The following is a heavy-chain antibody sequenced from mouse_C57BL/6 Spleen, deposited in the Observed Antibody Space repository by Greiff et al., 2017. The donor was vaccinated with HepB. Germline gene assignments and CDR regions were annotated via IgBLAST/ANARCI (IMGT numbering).Heavy chain of an antibody. D-gene: IGHD1-1*01. V-gene: IGHV1-76*01. CDR2: IYPGSGNT. J-gene: IGHJ2*01. Sequence: QVQLQQSGAELVRPGASVKLSCKASGYTFTDYYINWVKQRPGQGLEWIARIYPGSGNTYYNEKFKGKATLTAEKSSSTAYMQLSSLTSEDSAVYFCARRIGSSDYFDYWGQGTTLTVPS. CDR3: ARRIGSSDYFDY. CDR1: GYTFTDYY.